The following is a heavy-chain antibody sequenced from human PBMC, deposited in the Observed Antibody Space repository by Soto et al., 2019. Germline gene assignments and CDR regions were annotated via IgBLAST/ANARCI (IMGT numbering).Heavy chain of an antibody. D-gene: IGHD4-17*01. CDR1: GFTFSSYS. CDR2: ISSSSSTI. J-gene: IGHJ4*02. CDR3: ARDSIYGPFDY. Sequence: EVQLVESGGGLVQPGGSLRLSCAASGFTFSSYSMNWVRQAPGKGLEWVSYISSSSSTIYYADSVKGRFTISRDNAKNLLYLQMNSLRAEDTAVYYCARDSIYGPFDYWGQGTLVTVSS. V-gene: IGHV3-48*01.